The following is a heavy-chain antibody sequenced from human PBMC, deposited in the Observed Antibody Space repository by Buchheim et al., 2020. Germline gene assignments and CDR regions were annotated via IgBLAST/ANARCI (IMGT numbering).Heavy chain of an antibody. Sequence: EVHLVESGGGLVKPGGSLRLSCAASGFTFSDYAINWVRQAPGKGLEWVSSVSSSGSFIYYADSVKGRFTISRDNAKNSLYLQMSSLRAEDAAVYYCARGGLTGTSWDAFDIWGQGT. CDR1: GFTFSDYA. V-gene: IGHV3-21*01. D-gene: IGHD1-7*01. J-gene: IGHJ3*02. CDR2: VSSSGSFI. CDR3: ARGGLTGTSWDAFDI.